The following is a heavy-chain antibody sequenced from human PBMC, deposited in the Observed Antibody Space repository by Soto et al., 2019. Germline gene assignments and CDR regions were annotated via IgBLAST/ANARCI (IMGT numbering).Heavy chain of an antibody. Sequence: QVQLVESGGGVVQPGKSLRLSCAASGFAFSTYPMHWVRQAPGKGLEWVAIISYDGSDEYYADAVRGRFTISRDNANNMVYLQLNSLTPDDTAVYYCARDAVGGDSESLPGDYFDYWGQGTLVSVSS. V-gene: IGHV3-30-3*01. CDR2: ISYDGSDE. CDR3: ARDAVGGDSESLPGDYFDY. CDR1: GFAFSTYP. J-gene: IGHJ4*02. D-gene: IGHD2-21*02.